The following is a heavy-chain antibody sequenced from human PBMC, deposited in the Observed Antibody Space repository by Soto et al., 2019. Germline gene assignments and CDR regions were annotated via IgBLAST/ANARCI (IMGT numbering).Heavy chain of an antibody. CDR3: ARQQQPDQSWFDP. J-gene: IGHJ5*02. D-gene: IGHD6-13*01. CDR1: GGTFSSYT. CDR2: IIPIFGTA. Sequence: GASVKGSCKAPGGTFSSYTISWVRQAPGQGLEWMGGIIPIFGTANYAQKCEGRVTITADESTSTAYMELSSLRSEDTAVYYCARQQQPDQSWFDPWGQGTLVTVSS. V-gene: IGHV1-69*13.